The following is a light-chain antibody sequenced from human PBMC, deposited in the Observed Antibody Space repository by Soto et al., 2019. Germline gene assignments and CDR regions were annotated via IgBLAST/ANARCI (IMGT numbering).Light chain of an antibody. CDR2: GAS. CDR1: QSVSIN. J-gene: IGKJ1*01. V-gene: IGKV3-20*01. Sequence: EIILTHSPDTLALSPGERATLSFSASQSVSINLAWYQQKPGQAPRLLIYGASTRATGIPARFSGSGSGTDFTLTISRLEPEDFAVYYCQQYGSSPTWTFGQGTKVDIK. CDR3: QQYGSSPTWT.